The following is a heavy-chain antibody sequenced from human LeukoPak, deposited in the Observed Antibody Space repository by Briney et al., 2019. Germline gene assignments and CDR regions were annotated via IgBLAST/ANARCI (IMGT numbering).Heavy chain of an antibody. CDR1: GGSISSYY. CDR2: IYYTGST. D-gene: IGHD2-2*01. V-gene: IGHV4-59*08. Sequence: PSETLSLTCTVSGGSISSYYWSWIRQAPGKGLEWIAFIYYTGSTHYNPSLKSRVTISVDTSKNQFSLNLSAVTAADTAVYYCARHLIQPPHYFDYWGQGTLVTVSA. CDR3: ARHLIQPPHYFDY. J-gene: IGHJ4*02.